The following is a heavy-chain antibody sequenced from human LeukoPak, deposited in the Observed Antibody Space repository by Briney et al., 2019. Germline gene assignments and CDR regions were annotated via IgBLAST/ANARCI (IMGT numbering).Heavy chain of an antibody. J-gene: IGHJ4*02. V-gene: IGHV4-39*01. CDR2: MYYSGGT. D-gene: IGHD2-2*01. Sequence: SETLSLTCTVSGGSISSSSHYSGWIRQPPEKRLDWIGSMYYSGGTYYNPSLKSRVTISIDTSKNQFSLKLNSVTAADTAVYYCARLVRYCSTNSCYPFDYWGQGTLVTVSS. CDR1: GGSISSSSHY. CDR3: ARLVRYCSTNSCYPFDY.